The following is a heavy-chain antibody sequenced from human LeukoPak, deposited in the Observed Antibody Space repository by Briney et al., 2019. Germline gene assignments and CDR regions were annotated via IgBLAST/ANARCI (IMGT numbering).Heavy chain of an antibody. CDR3: AREGAKGISSYFDY. J-gene: IGHJ4*02. V-gene: IGHV3-30*04. D-gene: IGHD6-6*01. Sequence: PGGSLRLSCAASGFTFSSYAMHWVRQAPGKGLEWLAIISYDGSNKYYADSVKGRFTISRDNSKNTLYLQMNSLRAEDTAVYYCAREGAKGISSYFDYWGQGTLVTVSS. CDR1: GFTFSSYA. CDR2: ISYDGSNK.